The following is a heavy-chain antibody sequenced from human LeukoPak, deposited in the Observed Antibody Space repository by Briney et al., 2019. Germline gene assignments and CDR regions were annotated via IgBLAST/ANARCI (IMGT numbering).Heavy chain of an antibody. J-gene: IGHJ6*02. D-gene: IGHD6-13*01. Sequence: ASVKVSCKASGYTFTSYGISWVRQAPGQGLEWMGWISAYNGNTNYAQKLQGRVTMTTDTSTSTAYMELSSLRSEDTAVYYCATYSSSWAHYYGMDVWGQGTTVTVSS. CDR3: ATYSSSWAHYYGMDV. CDR1: GYTFTSYG. CDR2: ISAYNGNT. V-gene: IGHV1-18*01.